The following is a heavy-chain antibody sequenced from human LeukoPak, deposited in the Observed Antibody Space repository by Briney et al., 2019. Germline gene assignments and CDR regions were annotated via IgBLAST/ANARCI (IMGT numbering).Heavy chain of an antibody. Sequence: GGSLRLSCSASGFTFSSYSMNWVRQAPGKGLEWVSSISSSSSYIYYADSVKGRFTISRDNAKKSLYLQMNSLRAEDTAVYYCARDELGHYYYYGMDVWGQGTTVTVSS. CDR1: GFTFSSYS. J-gene: IGHJ6*02. V-gene: IGHV3-21*01. D-gene: IGHD6-13*01. CDR3: ARDELGHYYYYGMDV. CDR2: ISSSSSYI.